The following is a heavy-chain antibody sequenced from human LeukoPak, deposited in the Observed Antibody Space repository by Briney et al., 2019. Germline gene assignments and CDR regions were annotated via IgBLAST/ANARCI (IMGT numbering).Heavy chain of an antibody. D-gene: IGHD3-3*01. CDR3: ARGVLNGFSYFDY. CDR2: IYSSGST. CDR1: GGSISSGDYY. Sequence: SETLSLTCTVSGGSISSGDYYWSWIRQPAGKGLEWIGRIYSSGSTNYNPSLKSRVTMSVDTSKNQFSLKLSSVTAADTAVYYCARGVLNGFSYFDYWGQGTLVTVSS. V-gene: IGHV4-61*02. J-gene: IGHJ4*02.